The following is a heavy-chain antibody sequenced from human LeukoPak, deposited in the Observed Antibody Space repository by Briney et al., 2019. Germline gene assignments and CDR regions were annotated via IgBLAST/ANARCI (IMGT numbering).Heavy chain of an antibody. CDR2: ISSSNNYI. V-gene: IGHV3-21*01. CDR3: ARDRAYAFDN. Sequence: GGSLRLSCAASGFTFSNYNMNWVRQAPGKGLEWVSSISSSNNYIYYADSVKGRFTISRDNAKNSLYLQMNSLRAEDTAVYYCARDRAYAFDNWGQGTMVTVSS. J-gene: IGHJ3*02. D-gene: IGHD3-10*01. CDR1: GFTFSNYN.